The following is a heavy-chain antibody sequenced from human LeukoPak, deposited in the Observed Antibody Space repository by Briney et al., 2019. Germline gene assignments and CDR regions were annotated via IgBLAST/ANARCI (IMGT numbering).Heavy chain of an antibody. D-gene: IGHD3-10*01. V-gene: IGHV4-34*01. CDR1: GGSFSGYY. CDR3: AREANYYGSGSYFEGTFDY. J-gene: IGHJ4*02. Sequence: PSETLSLTCAVYGGSFSGYYWSWIRQTPGKGLEWIGEINHSGSTNYNPSLKSRVTISIDTSKNEFSLKLTSVTAADTAVYFCAREANYYGSGSYFEGTFDYWGQGSLVTVSS. CDR2: INHSGST.